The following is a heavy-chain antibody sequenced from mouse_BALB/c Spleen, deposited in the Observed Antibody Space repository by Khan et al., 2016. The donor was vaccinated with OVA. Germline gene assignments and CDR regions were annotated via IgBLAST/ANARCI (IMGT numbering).Heavy chain of an antibody. J-gene: IGHJ1*01. CDR2: ISSGSSTI. V-gene: IGHV5-17*02. Sequence: EVELVESGGGLVQPGGSRKLSCAASGFTFSSFGMHWVRQAPEKGLEWVAYISSGSSTIYYADTVKGRSTISRDTTKNTLFLLMTSLSSEDTAMYYCATYGWWDWGAGTTVTVSS. D-gene: IGHD1-1*01. CDR1: GFTFSSFG. CDR3: ATYGWWD.